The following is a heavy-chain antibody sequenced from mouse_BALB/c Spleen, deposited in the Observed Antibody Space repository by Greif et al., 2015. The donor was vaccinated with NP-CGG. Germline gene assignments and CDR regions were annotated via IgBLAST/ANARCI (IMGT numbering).Heavy chain of an antibody. V-gene: IGHV1-7*01. CDR2: INPSTGYT. D-gene: IGHD1-1*01. CDR1: GYTFTSYW. Sequence: QVHVTQSGAELAKPGASVKMSCKASGYTFTSYWMHWVKQRPGQGLEWIGYINPSTGYTEYNQKFKDKATLTADKSSSTAYMQLSSLTSEDSAVYYCASYYYGSSYAMDYWGQGTSVTVSS. CDR3: ASYYYGSSYAMDY. J-gene: IGHJ4*01.